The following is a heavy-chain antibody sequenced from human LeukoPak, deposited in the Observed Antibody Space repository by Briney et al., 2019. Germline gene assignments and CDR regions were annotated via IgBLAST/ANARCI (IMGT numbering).Heavy chain of an antibody. CDR3: ANGVRVGAPVGY. J-gene: IGHJ4*02. D-gene: IGHD1-26*01. Sequence: GGSPRLSCAASGFTFSSYAMSWVRQAPGKGLKWVSVISGSGGSTYYAHSVEGRFTISRDNSKNTLYLQMNSLTAEDTALYYCANGVRVGAPVGYWGQGTLVSVSS. CDR1: GFTFSSYA. CDR2: ISGSGGST. V-gene: IGHV3-23*01.